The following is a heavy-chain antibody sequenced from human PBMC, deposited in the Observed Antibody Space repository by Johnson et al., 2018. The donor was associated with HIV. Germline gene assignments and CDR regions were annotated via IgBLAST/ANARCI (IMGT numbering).Heavy chain of an antibody. J-gene: IGHJ3*02. CDR1: GFTFSSYD. CDR3: AKSTQANILRESGPYGAFDI. V-gene: IGHV3-13*01. CDR2: IGTAGDT. D-gene: IGHD3-10*01. Sequence: VQLVESGGGLVQPGGSLRLSCAASGFTFSSYDMHWVRQATGKGLEWVSAIGTAGDTYYPGSVMGRFTISRENAKNTLYVQMNSLRAEDTAVYYCAKSTQANILRESGPYGAFDIWGQGTMVTVSS.